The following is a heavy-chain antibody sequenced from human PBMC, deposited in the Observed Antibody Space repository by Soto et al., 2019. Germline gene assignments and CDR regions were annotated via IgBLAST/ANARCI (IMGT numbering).Heavy chain of an antibody. V-gene: IGHV4-59*01. CDR1: GGSISSYY. CDR2: IYYSGST. CDR3: ARGGYGSGPYYYYGMDV. J-gene: IGHJ6*02. Sequence: SETLSLTCTVSGGSISSYYWSWIRQPPGKGLEWIGYIYYSGSTNYNPSLKSRVTISVDTSKNQFSLKLSSVTAADTAVYYCARGGYGSGPYYYYGMDVWGQGTTVTVSS. D-gene: IGHD3-10*01.